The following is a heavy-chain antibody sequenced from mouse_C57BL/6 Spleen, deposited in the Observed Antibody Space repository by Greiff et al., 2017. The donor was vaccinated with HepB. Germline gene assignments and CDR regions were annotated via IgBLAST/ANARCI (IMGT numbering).Heavy chain of an antibody. CDR1: GFTFTDYY. V-gene: IGHV7-3*01. J-gene: IGHJ1*03. D-gene: IGHD1-1*01. CDR2: IRNKANGYTT. CDR3: ARPPSSYNWYFDV. Sequence: EVKLVESGGGLVQPGGSLSLSCAASGFTFTDYYMSWVRQPPGKALEWLGFIRNKANGYTTEYSASVKGRFTISRDNSQSILYLQMNALRAEDSATYYCARPPSSYNWYFDVWGTGTTVTVSS.